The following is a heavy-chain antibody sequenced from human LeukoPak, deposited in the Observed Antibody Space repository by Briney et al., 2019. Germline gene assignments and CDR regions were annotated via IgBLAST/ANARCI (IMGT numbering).Heavy chain of an antibody. D-gene: IGHD6-19*01. CDR1: GFSFSNYS. Sequence: PGGSLRLSCAASGFSFSNYSMNWVRQAPGKGLEWVSAISGSGGSTYYADSVKGRFTISRDNSKNTLYLQMNSLRAEDTAVYYCAKVMVAVAASFDYWGQGTLVTVSS. CDR2: ISGSGGST. V-gene: IGHV3-23*01. CDR3: AKVMVAVAASFDY. J-gene: IGHJ4*02.